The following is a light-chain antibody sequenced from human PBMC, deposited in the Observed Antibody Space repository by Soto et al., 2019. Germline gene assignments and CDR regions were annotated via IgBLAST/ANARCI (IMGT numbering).Light chain of an antibody. CDR1: QSVSGW. Sequence: DIQMTQSPSILSTSVGGRVTITCRASQSVSGWLAWYQQKPGKAPKLLIYRASSLRSGVPSRFSGSASGTEFTLTISGLQPDDFATYYCQQYDRYPLTFGGGTKVEI. V-gene: IGKV1-5*03. J-gene: IGKJ4*01. CDR3: QQYDRYPLT. CDR2: RAS.